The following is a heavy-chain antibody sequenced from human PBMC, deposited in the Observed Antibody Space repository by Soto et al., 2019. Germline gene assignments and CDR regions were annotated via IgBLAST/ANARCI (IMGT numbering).Heavy chain of an antibody. Sequence: GGSLRLSCAASGFSFSSYAMSWVRQAPGKGLEWVSAISGSGGSTYYADSVKGRFTISRDNSKNTLYLQMNSLRAEDTAVYYCAKDGPVLIRGVIKYHYYGIDVWGQGTTVTVSS. V-gene: IGHV3-23*01. CDR3: AKDGPVLIRGVIKYHYYGIDV. CDR1: GFSFSSYA. J-gene: IGHJ6*02. CDR2: ISGSGGST. D-gene: IGHD3-10*01.